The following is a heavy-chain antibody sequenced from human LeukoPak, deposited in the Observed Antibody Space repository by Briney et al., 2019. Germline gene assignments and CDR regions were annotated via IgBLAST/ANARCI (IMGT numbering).Heavy chain of an antibody. D-gene: IGHD3-22*01. V-gene: IGHV3-20*04. J-gene: IGHJ4*02. Sequence: PGGSLRLSCAASGFTFDDYGMSWVRQAPGKGLEWVSGINWNGGSTAYADSVKGRFTISRDNAKNSLYLQMNSLRAEDTALYYCARAGSYYYDSSGFYRPNDYWGQGTLVTVSS. CDR2: INWNGGST. CDR1: GFTFDDYG. CDR3: ARAGSYYYDSSGFYRPNDY.